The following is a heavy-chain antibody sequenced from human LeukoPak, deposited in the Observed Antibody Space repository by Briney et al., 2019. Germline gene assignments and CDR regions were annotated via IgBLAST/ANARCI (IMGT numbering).Heavy chain of an antibody. CDR3: ARVGYCGDDCYPFDY. V-gene: IGHV4-34*01. CDR2: INHSGST. CDR1: GGSFSGYY. D-gene: IGHD2-21*02. Sequence: SETLSLTCAVYGGSFSGYYWSWIRQPPGKGLEWIGEINHSGSTNYNPSLKSRVTISVDTSKNQFSLKLSSVTAADTAVYYCARVGYCGDDCYPFDYWGQGTLTTISS. J-gene: IGHJ4*02.